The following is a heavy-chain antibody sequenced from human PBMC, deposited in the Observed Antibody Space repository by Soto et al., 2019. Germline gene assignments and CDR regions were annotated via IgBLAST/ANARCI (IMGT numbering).Heavy chain of an antibody. CDR1: GFSLSTGGMG. Sequence: QITLKESGPTLVKPTQTLTLTCTFSGFSLSTGGMGVGWIRQPPGKALEWLALIYWDGDRRYRPSLMSRLTIAKDTSKHQVVLTMTNMDPVDTATYYCVHSRCGGDCLQSYSSHYYYGMDIWGQGTTVTVSS. CDR3: VHSRCGGDCLQSYSSHYYYGMDI. V-gene: IGHV2-5*02. CDR2: IYWDGDR. J-gene: IGHJ6*02. D-gene: IGHD2-21*02.